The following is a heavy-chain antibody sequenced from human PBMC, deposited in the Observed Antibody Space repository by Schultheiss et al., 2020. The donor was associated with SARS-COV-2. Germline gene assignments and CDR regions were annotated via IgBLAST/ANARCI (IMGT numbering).Heavy chain of an antibody. J-gene: IGHJ2*01. Sequence: GSLRLSCAVYGGSFSGYYWSWIRQPPGKGLEWIGEINHSGSTNYNPSLKSRVTISVDTSKNQFSLKLSSVTAADTAVYYCARVGYCSSTSCFRPHWYFDLWGRGTLVTVSS. D-gene: IGHD2-2*01. CDR1: GGSFSGYY. CDR2: INHSGST. V-gene: IGHV4-34*01. CDR3: ARVGYCSSTSCFRPHWYFDL.